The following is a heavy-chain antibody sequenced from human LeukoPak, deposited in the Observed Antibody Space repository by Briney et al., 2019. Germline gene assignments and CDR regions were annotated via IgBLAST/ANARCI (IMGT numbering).Heavy chain of an antibody. CDR3: VRDFGHWELNGGYYFDY. CDR1: GFTFSSYD. Sequence: GGSLRLSCAASGFTFSSYDMHWVRQATGKGLEWVSAIGTAGDTYYPGSVKGRFTISRENAKNSLYLQMNSPRAEDTAVYYCVRDFGHWELNGGYYFDYWGQGTLVTVSS. V-gene: IGHV3-13*01. D-gene: IGHD1-26*01. CDR2: IGTAGDT. J-gene: IGHJ4*02.